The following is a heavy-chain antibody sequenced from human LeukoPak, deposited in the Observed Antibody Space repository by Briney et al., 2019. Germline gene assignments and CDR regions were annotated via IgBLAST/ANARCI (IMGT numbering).Heavy chain of an antibody. V-gene: IGHV1-3*03. Sequence: ASVKVSCKASGYTFTSYAMHWVPQAPGQRLEWMGWINTGNGNTKYSQEFQGRVTITRDTSANTAYMELSSLRSEDMAVYYCARAVKYRSGPLTDLLPYYFDYWGQGTLVTVSS. J-gene: IGHJ4*02. CDR1: GYTFTSYA. CDR2: INTGNGNT. CDR3: ARAVKYRSGPLTDLLPYYFDY. D-gene: IGHD6-19*01.